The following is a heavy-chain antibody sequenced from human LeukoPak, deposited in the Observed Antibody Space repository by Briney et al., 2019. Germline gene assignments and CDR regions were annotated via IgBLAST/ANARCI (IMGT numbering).Heavy chain of an antibody. V-gene: IGHV4-59*12. Sequence: SETLSLTCTVSGGSISSYYWSWIRQPPGKGLEWIGNIYYSGSTNYNPSLNSRVTISRDTSKNQFSLKLSSVTAADTAVYYCARPNYKYYDFWSGYYIYWGQGTLVTVSS. J-gene: IGHJ4*02. CDR2: IYYSGST. CDR1: GGSISSYY. D-gene: IGHD3-3*01. CDR3: ARPNYKYYDFWSGYYIY.